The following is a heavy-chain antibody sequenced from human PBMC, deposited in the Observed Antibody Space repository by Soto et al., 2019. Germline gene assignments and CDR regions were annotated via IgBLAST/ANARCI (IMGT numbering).Heavy chain of an antibody. D-gene: IGHD6-19*01. Sequence: GASVKVSCKASGYTFTGYAMHWVRQAPGQRLEWMGWINAGNGNTKYSQKFQGRVTITRDTSASTAYMDLSSLRSDDTAVYYCARAVAVPADFAYWGLGPLVPVSS. V-gene: IGHV1-3*01. CDR2: INAGNGNT. J-gene: IGHJ4*02. CDR3: ARAVAVPADFAY. CDR1: GYTFTGYA.